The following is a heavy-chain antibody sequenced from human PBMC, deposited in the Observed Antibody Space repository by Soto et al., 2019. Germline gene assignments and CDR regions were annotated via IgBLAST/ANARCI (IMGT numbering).Heavy chain of an antibody. CDR3: GREGWFLDY. CDR2: VNPATGHT. D-gene: IGHD3-10*01. CDR1: GYTFISYA. Sequence: QVQLVQSGAAERKPGASVKLSCRASGYTFISYAIHWVRQAPGQRLEWMGWVNPATGHTQHSQKFQGRVTITRDTSAKTGYMELSSLRSEETAVYYCGREGWFLDYWGQGTLVTVSS. J-gene: IGHJ4*02. V-gene: IGHV1-3*05.